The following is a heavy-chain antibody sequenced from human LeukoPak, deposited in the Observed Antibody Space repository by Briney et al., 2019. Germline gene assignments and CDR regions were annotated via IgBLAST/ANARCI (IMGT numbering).Heavy chain of an antibody. V-gene: IGHV3-7*03. CDR1: EFTFSDYW. CDR2: IKQDGSEK. CDR3: AILQGGRFPLDI. D-gene: IGHD1-26*01. Sequence: GGSLRLSCAASEFTFSDYWMSWVRQAPGKGLEWVANIKQDGSEKYYVDSVKGRFTISRDNAKNSLYLQMNSLRAEDTAIYYCAILQGGRFPLDIWGQGTMVTASS. J-gene: IGHJ3*02.